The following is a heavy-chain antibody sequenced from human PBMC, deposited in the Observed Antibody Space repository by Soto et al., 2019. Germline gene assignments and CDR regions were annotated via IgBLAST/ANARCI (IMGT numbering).Heavy chain of an antibody. Sequence: QVQLQQWGAGLLKPSETLSLTCAVYGGSFSGYYWSWIRQPPGKGLEWIGEINHSGSTNYNPSLKSRVTISVDTSKNQFSLKLSSVTAADTAVYYCARGGCSSTSCYDYWGQGTLVTVSS. CDR2: INHSGST. CDR3: ARGGCSSTSCYDY. D-gene: IGHD2-2*01. V-gene: IGHV4-34*01. J-gene: IGHJ4*02. CDR1: GGSFSGYY.